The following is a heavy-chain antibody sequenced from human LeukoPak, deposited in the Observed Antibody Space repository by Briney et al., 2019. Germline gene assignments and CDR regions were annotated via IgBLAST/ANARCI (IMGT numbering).Heavy chain of an antibody. D-gene: IGHD2-2*01. V-gene: IGHV4-4*07. J-gene: IGHJ4*02. Sequence: SETLSLTCTVSGGSISSYYWSWIRQPAGKGLEWIGRIYTSGSTNYNPSLKSRVTMSVDTSKNQFSLKLSSVTAADTAVYYCARGRTIPAATWFSDWGQGTLVTVSS. CDR2: IYTSGST. CDR1: GGSISSYY. CDR3: ARGRTIPAATWFSD.